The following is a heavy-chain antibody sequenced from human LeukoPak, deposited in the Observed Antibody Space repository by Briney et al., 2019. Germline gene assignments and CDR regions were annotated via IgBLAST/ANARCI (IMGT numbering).Heavy chain of an antibody. CDR3: ASGVREWLFYY. CDR2: INHSGST. D-gene: IGHD3-3*01. V-gene: IGHV4-34*01. CDR1: GGSFSAYY. Sequence: SETLSLTCAVYGGSFSAYYWSWIRQPPGKGLEWIGEINHSGSTNYNPSLKSRVTISVDTSKNQSSLKLNSVTAADTAVYYCASGVREWLFYYWGQGTLVTVSS. J-gene: IGHJ4*02.